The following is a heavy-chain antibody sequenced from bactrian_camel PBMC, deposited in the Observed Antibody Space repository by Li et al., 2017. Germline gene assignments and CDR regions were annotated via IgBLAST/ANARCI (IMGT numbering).Heavy chain of an antibody. D-gene: IGHD7*01. J-gene: IGHJ4*01. Sequence: HVQLVESGGGSVQVGGSLRLSCKASGDTDSYALGWFRRAPRPGGEREAVAAIDDDGSIYVSPYLKGRFTVARDTVKNTLDLQMNDLIVEDTAMYYCAARQWGGGCSTSLLSLHGDFMYWSQGTQVTVS. CDR1: GDTDSYA. CDR2: IDDDGSI. V-gene: IGHV3S55*01. CDR3: AARQWGGGCSTSLLSLHGDFMY.